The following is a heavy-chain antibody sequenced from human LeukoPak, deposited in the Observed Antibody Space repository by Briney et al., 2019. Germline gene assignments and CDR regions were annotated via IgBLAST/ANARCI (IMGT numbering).Heavy chain of an antibody. CDR2: ISGSGGSK. CDR3: AKLTSASGAYGVDV. CDR1: GFTFSSYA. Sequence: GGSLRLSCAASGFTFSSYAMNWVRQAPGTALEWVSTISGSGGSKHYADSVEGRFTISRDNSMNTVYLQMNSLRAEDTAIYYCAKLTSASGAYGVDVWGQGTTVTVSS. D-gene: IGHD3-10*01. J-gene: IGHJ6*02. V-gene: IGHV3-23*01.